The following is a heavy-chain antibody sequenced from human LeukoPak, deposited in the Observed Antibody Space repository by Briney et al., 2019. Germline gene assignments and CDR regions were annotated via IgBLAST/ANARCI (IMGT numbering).Heavy chain of an antibody. J-gene: IGHJ6*02. V-gene: IGHV3-21*01. D-gene: IGHD6-19*01. CDR3: AKDEGIAVLYYYGMDV. Sequence: SGGSLRLSCAASGFTFSSYSMNWVRQAPGKGLEWVSSISSSSSYIYYADSVKGRFTISRDNAKNSLYLQMNSLRAEDTAVYYCAKDEGIAVLYYYGMDVWGQGTTVTVSS. CDR2: ISSSSSYI. CDR1: GFTFSSYS.